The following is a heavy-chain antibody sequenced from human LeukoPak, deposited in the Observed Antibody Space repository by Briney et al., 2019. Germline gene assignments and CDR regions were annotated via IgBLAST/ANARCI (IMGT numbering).Heavy chain of an antibody. V-gene: IGHV1-2*02. Sequence: ASVKVSCTASGYTFTGYYMHWVRQAPGQGLEWMGWINPNSGGTNYAQKFQGRVTMTRDTSISTAYMELSRLRSDDTAVYYCARGGVCSSTSCYHYWGQGTLVTVSS. D-gene: IGHD2-2*01. J-gene: IGHJ4*02. CDR2: INPNSGGT. CDR3: ARGGVCSSTSCYHY. CDR1: GYTFTGYY.